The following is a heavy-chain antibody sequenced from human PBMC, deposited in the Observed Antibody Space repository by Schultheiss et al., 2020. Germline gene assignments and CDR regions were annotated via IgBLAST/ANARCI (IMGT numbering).Heavy chain of an antibody. CDR3: ARDSSDSSSWYPPFFYYYYGMDV. Sequence: GGSLRLSCAASGFTFSSYWMHWVRQAPGKGLVWVSRINSDGSSTSYADSVKGRFTISRDNAKNTLYLQMNSLRAEDTAVYYCARDSSDSSSWYPPFFYYYYGMDVWGQGTTVTLSS. J-gene: IGHJ6*02. CDR1: GFTFSSYW. V-gene: IGHV3-74*01. D-gene: IGHD6-13*01. CDR2: INSDGSST.